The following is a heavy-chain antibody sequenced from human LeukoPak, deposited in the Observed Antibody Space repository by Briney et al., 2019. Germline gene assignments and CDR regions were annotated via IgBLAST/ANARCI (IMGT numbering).Heavy chain of an antibody. Sequence: SETLSLTCTVSGGSISSSSYYWGWIRQPPGKGLEWIGEINHSGSTNYNPSLKSRVTISVDTSKNQFSLKLSSVTAADTAVYYCARGSARLYYYDSSGYYCGYDYWGQGTLVTVSS. J-gene: IGHJ4*02. D-gene: IGHD3-22*01. CDR2: INHSGST. CDR1: GGSISSSSYY. CDR3: ARGSARLYYYDSSGYYCGYDY. V-gene: IGHV4-39*07.